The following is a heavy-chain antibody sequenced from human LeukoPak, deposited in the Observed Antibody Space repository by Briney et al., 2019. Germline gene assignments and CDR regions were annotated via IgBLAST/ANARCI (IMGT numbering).Heavy chain of an antibody. Sequence: SETLSLTCAVSGYSINSGYYRGWIRQPPGKGLEWIGTIYHSGTTYYNPSLKSRVTILVDTSKNQFSLKLSSVTAADTAVYYCARVRIAAAGIGGHDYWGQGTLVTVSS. CDR2: IYHSGTT. D-gene: IGHD6-13*01. J-gene: IGHJ4*02. V-gene: IGHV4-38-2*01. CDR1: GYSINSGYY. CDR3: ARVRIAAAGIGGHDY.